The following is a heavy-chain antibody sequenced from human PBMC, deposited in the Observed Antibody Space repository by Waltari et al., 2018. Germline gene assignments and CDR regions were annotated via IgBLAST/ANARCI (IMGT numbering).Heavy chain of an antibody. D-gene: IGHD3-10*01. CDR3: AKSLGDTYGRYPMDY. J-gene: IGHJ4*02. CDR2: ISGSGGST. Sequence: EVQLLESGGGLVQPGGSLRLSCAASGFTFSSYAMSWVRQAPWKWLEWVSAISGSGGSTYYADSVKGRFTISRDNSKNTLYLQMNTLTAGDTAIYYCAKSLGDTYGRYPMDYWGQGTLVTVSS. V-gene: IGHV3-23*01. CDR1: GFTFSSYA.